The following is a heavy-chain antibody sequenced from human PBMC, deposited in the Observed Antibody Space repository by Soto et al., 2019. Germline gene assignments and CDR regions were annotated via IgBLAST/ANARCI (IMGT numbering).Heavy chain of an antibody. D-gene: IGHD3-10*01. CDR1: GGTLSDYA. V-gene: IGHV1-69*01. J-gene: IGHJ6*02. CDR2: IMPTVDSA. Sequence: QVQLVQSGAEVKTPGSSVKVSCKASGGTLSDYAISWVRQAPEQGLEWMGGIMPTVDSANYAQNFQGRLTISADESTSTANLELSSLRSDDTAVYYCAVAAVREIMAQESSGMAVWGQGTTVIVSS. CDR3: AVAAVREIMAQESSGMAV.